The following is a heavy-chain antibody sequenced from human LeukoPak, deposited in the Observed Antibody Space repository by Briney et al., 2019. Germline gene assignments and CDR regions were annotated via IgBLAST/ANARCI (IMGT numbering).Heavy chain of an antibody. V-gene: IGHV1-18*01. CDR2: ISAYNGNT. CDR3: ARDDRRTYYYDSSGYYATYYYYGMDV. Sequence: ASVKVSCKASGYTFTSYGISWVRQAPGQGLEWMGWISAYNGNTNYAQKFQGRVTMTTDTSTSTAYMELRSLRSDDTAVYYCARDDRRTYYYDSSGYYATYYYYGMDVWGQGTTVTVSS. D-gene: IGHD3-22*01. J-gene: IGHJ6*02. CDR1: GYTFTSYG.